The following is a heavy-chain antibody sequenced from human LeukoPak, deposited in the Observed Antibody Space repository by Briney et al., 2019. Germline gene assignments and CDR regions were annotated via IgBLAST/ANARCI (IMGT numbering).Heavy chain of an antibody. J-gene: IGHJ4*02. CDR1: GGTFSSYA. D-gene: IGHD1-26*01. CDR3: ARATGRGGSYYPYYFDY. CDR2: IIPIFGTA. V-gene: IGHV1-69*05. Sequence: SSVKVSCKASGGTFSSYAISWVRQAPGQGLEWMGRIIPIFGTANYAQKFQGRVTITTDESTSTAYMELSSLRSEDTAVYYCARATGRGGSYYPYYFDYLGQGTLVTVSS.